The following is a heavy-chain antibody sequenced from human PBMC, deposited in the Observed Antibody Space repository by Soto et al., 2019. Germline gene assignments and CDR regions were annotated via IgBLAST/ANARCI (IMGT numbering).Heavy chain of an antibody. CDR3: ARVGYCISTSCYGMDI. V-gene: IGHV4-30-2*01. J-gene: IGHJ6*02. CDR2: IYHSGST. D-gene: IGHD2-2*01. Sequence: SDTLCLTCAVLGGSISSGGYSRSWIRQPPGKGLEWIGYIYHSGSTYYNPSLKSRVTISVDRSKNQFSLKLSSVTAADTAVYYCARVGYCISTSCYGMDIWGQGTTVNVSS. CDR1: GGSISSGGYS.